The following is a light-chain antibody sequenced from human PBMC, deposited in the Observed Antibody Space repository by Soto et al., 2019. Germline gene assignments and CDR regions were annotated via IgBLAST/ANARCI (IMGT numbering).Light chain of an antibody. CDR3: QQDADLPLT. CDR2: DAS. V-gene: IGKV1-5*01. J-gene: IGKJ4*01. CDR1: QSISRC. Sequence: SYSPSPLTAPVRSSVCIPCRASQSISRCVAWYQQKPGKAPKFLIYDASTLESGVPSRFSGSGSGTEFTLTISSLQPDDFATYYCQQDADLPLTFGGGTKVDIK.